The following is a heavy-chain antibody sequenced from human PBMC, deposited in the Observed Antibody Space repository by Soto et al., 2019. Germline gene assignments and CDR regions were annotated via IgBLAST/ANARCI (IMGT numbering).Heavy chain of an antibody. CDR3: AKNLAVAGFCLDP. V-gene: IGHV4-59*11. D-gene: IGHD6-19*01. CDR1: GDSISSHY. Sequence: PSETLSLTXTVSGDSISSHYWSWIRQPPGKGLEWIGHIYHSGGTRYNPSLRSRVTISVDTSKNQFSLKLRSVTAADTAVYYCAKNLAVAGFCLDPWGQGILVTVSS. J-gene: IGHJ5*02. CDR2: IYHSGGT.